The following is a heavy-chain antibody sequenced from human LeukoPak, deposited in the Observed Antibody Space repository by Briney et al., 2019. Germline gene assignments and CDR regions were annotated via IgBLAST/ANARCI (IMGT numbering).Heavy chain of an antibody. Sequence: ASVKVSCKASGYTFTGYYMRWVRQAPGQGLEWMGWINPNSGGTNYAQKCQGRVTMTRDTSISTAYMGLSRLRSDHTAVYYCARDRPYYHDSSGYYYYGMDVWGQGTTVTVSS. D-gene: IGHD3-22*01. CDR2: INPNSGGT. CDR1: GYTFTGYY. V-gene: IGHV1-2*02. CDR3: ARDRPYYHDSSGYYYYGMDV. J-gene: IGHJ6*02.